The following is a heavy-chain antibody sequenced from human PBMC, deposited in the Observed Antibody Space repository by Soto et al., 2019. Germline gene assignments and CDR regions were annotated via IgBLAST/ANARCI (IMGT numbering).Heavy chain of an antibody. CDR2: IYWNDDV. CDR1: GFSLTDTGVG. J-gene: IGHJ4*02. CDR3: AHFPRGFSYGFFDY. Sequence: QITLKESGPTLVNHTQTLTLTCTFSGFSLTDTGVGVGWIRQPPGKALEWLALIYWNDDVRYSPSLRSRLTITKDTSKNQVFLTMTNMDPVDTATFYCAHFPRGFSYGFFDYWGQGTQVTVFS. D-gene: IGHD3-10*01. V-gene: IGHV2-5*01.